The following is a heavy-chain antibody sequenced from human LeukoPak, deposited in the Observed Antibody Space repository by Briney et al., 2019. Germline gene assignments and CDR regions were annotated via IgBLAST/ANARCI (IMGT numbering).Heavy chain of an antibody. J-gene: IGHJ3*02. Sequence: SETLSLTCTVSGDSINNYYWTWIRQPPGKGLEWIGYIYYSGSTNYNPSLKSRVTISLDTSNNQVSLRLTSVTAADTAVYYCARGGFTGYYDRPRFARYPQGAFDIWGQGTMVTVSS. V-gene: IGHV4-59*08. CDR1: GDSINNYY. D-gene: IGHD3-22*01. CDR3: ARGGFTGYYDRPRFARYPQGAFDI. CDR2: IYYSGST.